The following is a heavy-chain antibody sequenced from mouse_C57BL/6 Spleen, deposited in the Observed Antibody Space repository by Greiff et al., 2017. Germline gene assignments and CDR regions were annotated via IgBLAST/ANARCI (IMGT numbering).Heavy chain of an antibody. J-gene: IGHJ4*01. D-gene: IGHD1-1*01. Sequence: EVQLQQSGAELVRPGASVKLSCTASGFNIKDDYMHWVKQRPEQGLEWIGWIDPENGDTEYASKFQGKATMTADTSSNTAYLQLSSLTSEDTAVYDVSTGGSVLYYYAMDYWGQGTSVTVSS. CDR2: IDPENGDT. V-gene: IGHV14-4*01. CDR3: STGGSVLYYYAMDY. CDR1: GFNIKDDY.